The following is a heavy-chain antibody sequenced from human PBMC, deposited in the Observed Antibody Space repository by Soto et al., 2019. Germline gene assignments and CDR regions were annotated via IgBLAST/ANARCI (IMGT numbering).Heavy chain of an antibody. V-gene: IGHV4-39*01. CDR1: GGSISSSSYY. CDR3: ARLKDTAMAHFDY. J-gene: IGHJ4*02. D-gene: IGHD5-18*01. Sequence: SETLSLTCTVSGGSISSSSYYWGWIRQPPGKGLEWIGSIYYSGSTYYNPSLKSRVTISVDTSKNQFSLKLSSVTAADTAVYYCARLKDTAMAHFDYWGQGTLVTVSS. CDR2: IYYSGST.